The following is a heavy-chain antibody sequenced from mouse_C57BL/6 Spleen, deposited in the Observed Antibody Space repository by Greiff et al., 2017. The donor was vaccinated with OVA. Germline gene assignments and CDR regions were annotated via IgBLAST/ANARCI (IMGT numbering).Heavy chain of an antibody. CDR3: ARDREPYDYSWFAY. V-gene: IGHV5-4*01. Sequence: EVQLVESGGGLVKPGGSLKLSCAASGFTFSSYAMSWVRQTPEKRLEWVATISDGGSYTYYPDNVKGRFTISRDNAKNNLYLQMSHLKSEDTAMYYCARDREPYDYSWFAYWGQGTLVTVSA. J-gene: IGHJ3*01. CDR2: ISDGGSYT. CDR1: GFTFSSYA. D-gene: IGHD2-4*01.